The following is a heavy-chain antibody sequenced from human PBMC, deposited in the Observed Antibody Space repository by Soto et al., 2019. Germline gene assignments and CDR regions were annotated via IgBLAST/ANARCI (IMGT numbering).Heavy chain of an antibody. Sequence: QVQLVQSGAEVKKPGASVKVSCKASGYTFTSYDINWVRQATGQVLEWMGWMNPNSGNTGYAQKFQGRVTMTRDTSINTGYMELSRLRSEDTAVYYCARFYSSRWYKDYLGQGTLGNVSS. CDR2: MNPNSGNT. CDR3: ARFYSSRWYKDY. CDR1: GYTFTSYD. D-gene: IGHD6-13*01. J-gene: IGHJ4*02. V-gene: IGHV1-8*01.